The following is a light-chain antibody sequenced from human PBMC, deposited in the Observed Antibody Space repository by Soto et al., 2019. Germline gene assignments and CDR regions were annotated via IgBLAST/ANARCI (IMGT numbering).Light chain of an antibody. CDR2: DAS. CDR1: QGIGNT. V-gene: IGKV3-20*01. CDR3: QHYGYSQWT. J-gene: IGKJ1*01. Sequence: EIVITQSPATLSVSPGEGATPSCRASQGIGNTLAWYQQKPGQSPRLLIYDASGRATGIPARFSGSGSGTDFTLTISRLEPEDSAVYFCQHYGYSQWTFGQGTKVDIK.